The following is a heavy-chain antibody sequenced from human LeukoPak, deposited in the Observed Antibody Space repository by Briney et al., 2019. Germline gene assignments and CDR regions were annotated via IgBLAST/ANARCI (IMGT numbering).Heavy chain of an antibody. CDR3: ARLPGVGYCSSTSCYALDAFTI. Sequence: SETLSLTCAVYGGSFSGYYWSWIRQPPGKGLEWIGEINHSGSTNYNPSLKSRVTISVDTSKNQFSLKLTSVTAADTAVYYCARLPGVGYCSSTSCYALDAFTIWGQGTMVTVSS. CDR1: GGSFSGYY. J-gene: IGHJ3*02. CDR2: INHSGST. D-gene: IGHD2-2*01. V-gene: IGHV4-34*01.